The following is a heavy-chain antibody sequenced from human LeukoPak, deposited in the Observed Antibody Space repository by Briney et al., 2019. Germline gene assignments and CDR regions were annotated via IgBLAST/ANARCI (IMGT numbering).Heavy chain of an antibody. CDR3: ARDEWIGYDSSDYKSRITGAFDI. CDR1: GFTFSSYG. J-gene: IGHJ3*02. CDR2: ISYDGSNK. Sequence: PGGSLRLSCAASGFTFSSYGMHWVRQAPGKGLEWVAVISYDGSNKYYADSVKGRFTISRDNSKNTLYLEMNSLRAEDTAVYYCARDEWIGYDSSDYKSRITGAFDIWGQGTMVTVSS. D-gene: IGHD3-22*01. V-gene: IGHV3-30*03.